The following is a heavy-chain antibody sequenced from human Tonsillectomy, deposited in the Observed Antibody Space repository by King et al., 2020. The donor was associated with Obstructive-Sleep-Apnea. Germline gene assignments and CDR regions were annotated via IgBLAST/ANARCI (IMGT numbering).Heavy chain of an antibody. CDR1: GDSLSHFY. D-gene: IGHD1-1*01. V-gene: IGHV4-59*08. CDR2: IHSLGRT. CDR3: ARTGTAFFDY. J-gene: IGHJ4*02. Sequence: VQLQESGPGLVKPSETLSLTCNVSGDSLSHFYWSWIRQPPGKGLEWVGYIHSLGRTNYNPSLKSRVTISVDTSKNQVSLRLKSVTAADTAVYYCARTGTAFFDYWGQGTLVTVSS.